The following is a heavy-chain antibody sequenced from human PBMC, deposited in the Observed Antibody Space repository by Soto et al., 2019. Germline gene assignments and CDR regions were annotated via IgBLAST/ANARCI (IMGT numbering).Heavy chain of an antibody. V-gene: IGHV6-1*01. CDR2: TYYRSKWYY. J-gene: IGHJ4*01. Sequence: TLPLTRDTPAGTVSSNSAGWSCVTQSPSRGLEWLGRTYYRSKWYYEYAVSVRGRITINPDTSKNQYSLQINSVTPEDTAVYFWARGEQYSGWIFEYWGEATLVTVSS. D-gene: IGHD1-26*01. CDR1: AGTVSSNSAG. CDR3: ARGEQYSGWIFEY.